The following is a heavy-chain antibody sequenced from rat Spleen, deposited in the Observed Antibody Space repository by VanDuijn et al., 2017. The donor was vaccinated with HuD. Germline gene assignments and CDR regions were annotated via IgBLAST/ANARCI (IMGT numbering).Heavy chain of an antibody. J-gene: IGHJ1*01. CDR1: GSSFRSNW. V-gene: IGHV5-35*01. Sequence: EVQLVESGGGLVQPGSPLKLSCAASGSSFRSNWLNWIRQAPGKGLEWIARINPEGSSTYYPDTVKGRFTISRDNTKNTLFLQMDNLRSEETATYYCARAGYLRDWYFDFWGPGTMVTVSS. D-gene: IGHD2-2*01. CDR3: ARAGYLRDWYFDF. CDR2: INPEGSST.